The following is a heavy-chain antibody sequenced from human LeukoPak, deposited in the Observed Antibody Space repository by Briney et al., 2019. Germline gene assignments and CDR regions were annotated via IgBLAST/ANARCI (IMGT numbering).Heavy chain of an antibody. Sequence: SETLSLTCTVSGGSISSGDYYWSWIRQPPGKGLEWIGYIYYSGSTYYNPSLKSRVTISVDTSKNQFSLKLSSVTAADTAVYYCATLLSTGDFWSGYYTVYFDYWGQGTLVTVSS. J-gene: IGHJ4*02. D-gene: IGHD3-3*01. CDR3: ATLLSTGDFWSGYYTVYFDY. CDR2: IYYSGST. V-gene: IGHV4-30-4*08. CDR1: GGSISSGDYY.